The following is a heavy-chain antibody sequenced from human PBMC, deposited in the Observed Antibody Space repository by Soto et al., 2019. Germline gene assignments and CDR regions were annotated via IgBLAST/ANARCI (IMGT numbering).Heavy chain of an antibody. V-gene: IGHV4-59*01. D-gene: IGHD1-26*01. CDR3: ARQGSYSWYFDL. Sequence: QVQLQESGPGLVKPSETLSLTCTVSGGSISSYYWSWIRQPPGKGLEWIGYIYYSGSTNYNPSLTSRVTISVDTSKNQFSLKLSSVTAADTAVYYCARQGSYSWYFDLWGRGTLVTVSS. CDR2: IYYSGST. J-gene: IGHJ2*01. CDR1: GGSISSYY.